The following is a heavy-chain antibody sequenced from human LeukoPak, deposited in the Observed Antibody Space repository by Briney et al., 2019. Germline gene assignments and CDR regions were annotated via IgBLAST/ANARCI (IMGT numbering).Heavy chain of an antibody. CDR3: ARYSSGWPRSDYFDY. CDR2: IIPIFGTA. CDR1: GGTFSSYA. J-gene: IGHJ4*02. D-gene: IGHD6-19*01. V-gene: IGHV1-69*13. Sequence: SVTVSFKASGGTFSSYAISWVRQAPGQGLEWMGGIIPIFGTANYAQKFQGRVTITADESTSTAYMELSSLRSEDTAVYYCARYSSGWPRSDYFDYWGQGTLVTVSS.